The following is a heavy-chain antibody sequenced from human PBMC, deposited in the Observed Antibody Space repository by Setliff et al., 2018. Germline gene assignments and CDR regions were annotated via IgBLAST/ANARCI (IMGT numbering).Heavy chain of an antibody. J-gene: IGHJ4*01. CDR3: AREGCYCTNGVCYRPFDY. CDR2: IYSSGNT. CDR1: GDSIINYY. Sequence: TLSLTCTVSGDSIINYYWSWIRQPPGKGLEWIGDIYSSGNTNYNPSLKSRVTISVDTSKNQFSLNLTSVTAADTAVYYCAREGCYCTNGVCYRPFDYWGHGTLVTVSS. V-gene: IGHV4-4*08. D-gene: IGHD2-8*01.